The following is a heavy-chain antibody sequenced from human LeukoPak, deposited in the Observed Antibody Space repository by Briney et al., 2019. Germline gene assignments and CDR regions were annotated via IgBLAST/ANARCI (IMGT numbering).Heavy chain of an antibody. CDR1: GFTFNNYA. V-gene: IGHV3-23*01. CDR3: ARDLHYDILTGYNRFDP. D-gene: IGHD3-9*01. J-gene: IGHJ5*02. CDR2: ISDSGGKT. Sequence: QPGGSLRLSCTAAGFTFNNYAMSWVRQAPGKGLEWVSHISDSGGKTYYADSVKGRFTISRDNSKNTVYLQMTGLRPEDASVYYCARDLHYDILTGYNRFDPWGQGTLVAVSS.